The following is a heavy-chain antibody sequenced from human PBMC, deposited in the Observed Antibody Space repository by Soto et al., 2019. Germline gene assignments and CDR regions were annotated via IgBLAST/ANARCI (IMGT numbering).Heavy chain of an antibody. CDR2: LYPHSGKT. D-gene: IGHD6-6*01. V-gene: IGHV1-8*01. J-gene: IGHJ4*02. CDR3: ARVSSIAARRSFDS. Sequence: QVQLVQSGAEVKKPGASMKVSCKASGYTFTIHDIHWVRQAPGLGPEWMAWLYPHSGKTSYAQKFQGRLTMTGNSSTSTAYMELSSLRSEDTAMYYCARVSSIAARRSFDSWGQGTLVTVSS. CDR1: GYTFTIHD.